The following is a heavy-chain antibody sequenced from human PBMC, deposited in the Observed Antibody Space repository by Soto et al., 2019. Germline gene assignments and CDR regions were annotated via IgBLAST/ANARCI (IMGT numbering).Heavy chain of an antibody. V-gene: IGHV4-34*01. D-gene: IGHD3-22*01. CDR1: GGSVRGYY. J-gene: IGHJ4*02. CDR3: ARAGDNSGYSDY. Sequence: QVQLQQWGAGLLKPSETLSLTCAVYGGSVRGYYWTWIRQPPGKGLEWIGEINHSGSTNYNPSLKSRVAISVDTSKNQFSLKLSSVTAADTAVYYCARAGDNSGYSDYWGQGILVTVSS. CDR2: INHSGST.